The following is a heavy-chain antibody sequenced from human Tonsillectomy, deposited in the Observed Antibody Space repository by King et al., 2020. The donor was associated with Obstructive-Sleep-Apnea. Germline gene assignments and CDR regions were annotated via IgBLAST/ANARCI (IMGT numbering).Heavy chain of an antibody. Sequence: QLQESGPGLVKPSETLSLTCTVSGGSISSYYWSWIRQPPGKGLEWIGYIYYSGSTNYNPSLKSRVTISVDTSKNQFSLKLSSVTAADTAVYYCARLSEDFWSRFDPWGKGTLVTVSS. V-gene: IGHV4-59*08. J-gene: IGHJ5*02. CDR2: IYYSGST. CDR1: GGSISSYY. D-gene: IGHD3-3*01. CDR3: ARLSEDFWSRFDP.